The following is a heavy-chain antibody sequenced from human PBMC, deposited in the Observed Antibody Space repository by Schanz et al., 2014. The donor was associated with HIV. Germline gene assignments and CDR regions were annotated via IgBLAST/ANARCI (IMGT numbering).Heavy chain of an antibody. CDR1: GFTFDDYA. CDR3: AKGTNYYGSGSYHYYYGMDV. CDR2: ISWNSGRI. D-gene: IGHD3-10*01. J-gene: IGHJ6*02. Sequence: DVQLVESGGGLVQPGRSLRLSCAASGFTFDDYAMHWVRQAPGKGLEWVSGISWNSGRIGYADSVKGRFTISRDNAKNSLYLQMNSLRAEDTALYYCAKGTNYYGSGSYHYYYGMDVWGLGTTVTVSS. V-gene: IGHV3-9*01.